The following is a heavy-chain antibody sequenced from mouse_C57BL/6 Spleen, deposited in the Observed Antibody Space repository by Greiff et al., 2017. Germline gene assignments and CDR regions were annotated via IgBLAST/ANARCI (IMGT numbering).Heavy chain of an antibody. CDR2: INPNNGGT. CDR1: GYTFTDYN. CDR3: ARDYYRDAMAY. D-gene: IGHD2-12*01. V-gene: IGHV1-18*01. J-gene: IGHJ3*01. Sequence: VQLQQSGPELVKPGASVKIPCKASGYTFTDYNMDWVKQSPGKSLEWIGDINPNNGGTIYNEKFKGKATLTADKSSSTAYMKLRSLTSEDTAFYYCARDYYRDAMAYWGQGTLVTVSA.